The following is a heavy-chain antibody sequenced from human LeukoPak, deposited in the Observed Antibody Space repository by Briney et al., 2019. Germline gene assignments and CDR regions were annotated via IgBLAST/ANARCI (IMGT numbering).Heavy chain of an antibody. Sequence: ASVKVSFKASGGTFSSYTISWVRQAPGQGLEWMGRIIPILGIANYAQKFQGRVTITADKSTSTAYMELSSLRSEDTAAYYCATGRGIAAAGTTTLFDYWGQGTLVTVSS. CDR2: IIPILGIA. V-gene: IGHV1-69*02. CDR3: ATGRGIAAAGTTTLFDY. CDR1: GGTFSSYT. D-gene: IGHD6-13*01. J-gene: IGHJ4*02.